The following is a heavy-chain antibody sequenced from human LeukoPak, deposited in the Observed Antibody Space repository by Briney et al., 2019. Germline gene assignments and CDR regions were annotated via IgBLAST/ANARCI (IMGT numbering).Heavy chain of an antibody. Sequence: SETLSLTCTVSGGSISSYYWSWIRQPPGKGLEWIGYIYSTGSTNYNPSLKSRATISLDTSKNQFSLRLTSLTAADTAVYYCARQGRSSGPWGYWGQGTLVTVSS. D-gene: IGHD6-19*01. CDR1: GGSISSYY. CDR3: ARQGRSSGPWGY. CDR2: IYSTGST. V-gene: IGHV4-59*08. J-gene: IGHJ4*02.